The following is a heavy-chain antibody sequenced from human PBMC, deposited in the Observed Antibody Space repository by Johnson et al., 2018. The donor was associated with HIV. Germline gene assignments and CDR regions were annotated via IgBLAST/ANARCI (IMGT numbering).Heavy chain of an antibody. Sequence: VQLVESGGGLVQPGGSLRLSCAASGFTFSSYAMHWVRQAPGKGLEYVSAISSNGGSTYYANSVKGRFTISRDNSKNTLYLQMGSLRAEDMAVYYCARNRGDSPLDAFDIWGQGTMVTVSS. CDR3: ARNRGDSPLDAFDI. J-gene: IGHJ3*02. D-gene: IGHD3-10*01. V-gene: IGHV3-64*01. CDR2: ISSNGGST. CDR1: GFTFSSYA.